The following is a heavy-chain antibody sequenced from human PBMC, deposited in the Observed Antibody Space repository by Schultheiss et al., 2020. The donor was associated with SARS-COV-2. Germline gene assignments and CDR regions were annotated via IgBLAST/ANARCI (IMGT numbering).Heavy chain of an antibody. CDR1: GFTFSSYE. CDR3: AREGLELERRGAQFDY. D-gene: IGHD1-1*01. CDR2: INTGGSTI. V-gene: IGHV3-48*03. J-gene: IGHJ4*02. Sequence: GGSLRLSCATSGFTFSSYEVNWVRQAPGKGLEWVSYINTGGSTIWYADSVKGRFTISRDNAKNSVYLQMNSLRAEDTALYYCAREGLELERRGAQFDYWGQGTLVTVSS.